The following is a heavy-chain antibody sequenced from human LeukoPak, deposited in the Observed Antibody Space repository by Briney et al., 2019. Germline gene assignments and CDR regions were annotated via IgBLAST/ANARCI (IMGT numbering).Heavy chain of an antibody. V-gene: IGHV1-8*01. J-gene: IGHJ5*02. CDR1: GYTFTGYA. Sequence: ASVKVSCKASGYTFTGYAMNWVRQAPGQGLEWMGWMNPNSGNTGYAQKFQGRVTMTRNTSISTAYMELSSLRSEDTAVYYCARGRRDWFDPWGQGTLVTVSS. CDR2: MNPNSGNT. CDR3: ARGRRDWFDP.